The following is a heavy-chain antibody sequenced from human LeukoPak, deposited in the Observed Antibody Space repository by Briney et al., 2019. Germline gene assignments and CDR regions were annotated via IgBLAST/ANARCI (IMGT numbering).Heavy chain of an antibody. J-gene: IGHJ5*02. CDR1: GGSINTYY. Sequence: SETLSLTCTVSGGSINTYYWSCIRQPPGKGLEWIGFVYYSGRTSYNPSLKSRVTISVDTSKSQFSLRLSSVTAADTAMYYCARLGLGDVACWFDPWGQGTLVTVSS. CDR3: ARLGLGDVACWFDP. V-gene: IGHV4-59*01. CDR2: VYYSGRT. D-gene: IGHD3-10*01.